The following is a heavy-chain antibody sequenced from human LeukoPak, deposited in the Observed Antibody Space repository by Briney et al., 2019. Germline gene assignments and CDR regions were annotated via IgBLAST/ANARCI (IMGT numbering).Heavy chain of an antibody. J-gene: IGHJ4*02. V-gene: IGHV1-69*05. CDR1: GGTFSSYA. Sequence: SVKVSCKASGGTFSSYAISWVRQAPGQGLEWMGGIIPIFGTANYAQKFQGRVTITTDESTSTAYMELSSLRSEDTAVYYCARVVYYGSGSYCPRGYFDYWGQGTLVTVSS. D-gene: IGHD3-10*01. CDR2: IIPIFGTA. CDR3: ARVVYYGSGSYCPRGYFDY.